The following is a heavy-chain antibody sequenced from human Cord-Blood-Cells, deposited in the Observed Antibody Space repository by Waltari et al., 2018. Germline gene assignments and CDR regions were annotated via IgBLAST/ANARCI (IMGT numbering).Heavy chain of an antibody. D-gene: IGHD3-10*01. CDR3: TSRYYYGSGSYKYYFDY. J-gene: IGHJ4*02. CDR1: GFTFSGSA. Sequence: EVQLVESGGGLVQPGGSLKLSCAASGFTFSGSAMHWVRQASGKGREWVGRIRSKANSYATAYAASVKGRFTISRDDSKNTAYLQMNSLKTEDTAVYYCTSRYYYGSGSYKYYFDYWGQGTLVTVSS. CDR2: IRSKANSYAT. V-gene: IGHV3-73*01.